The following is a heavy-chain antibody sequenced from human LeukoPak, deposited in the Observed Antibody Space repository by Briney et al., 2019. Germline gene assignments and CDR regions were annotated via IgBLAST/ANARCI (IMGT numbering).Heavy chain of an antibody. CDR3: ASGSGSALDY. CDR2: ISSSSSYI. V-gene: IGHV3-21*01. D-gene: IGHD6-19*01. Sequence: GGSLRLSCAASGFTFSSYSMNWVSQAPGKGLEWVSSISSSSSYIYYADSVKGRFTISRDNAKNSLYLQMNSLRAEDTAVYYCASGSGSALDYWGQGTLVTVSS. J-gene: IGHJ4*02. CDR1: GFTFSSYS.